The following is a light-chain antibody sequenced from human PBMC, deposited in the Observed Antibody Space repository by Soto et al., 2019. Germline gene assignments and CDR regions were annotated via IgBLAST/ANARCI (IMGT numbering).Light chain of an antibody. J-gene: IGKJ3*01. Sequence: DIVLTQSPLLLPVTLGQPASISCTSSQSLVYSDGQTSLSWFQQRPGQSPRRLIYRVSNRDTGVPVRFSASGSGTDFTLKISRVEAEDVAVYFCMQAVYWPFTFGPGTKVDIK. CDR2: RVS. V-gene: IGKV2-30*01. CDR1: QSLVYSDGQTS. CDR3: MQAVYWPFT.